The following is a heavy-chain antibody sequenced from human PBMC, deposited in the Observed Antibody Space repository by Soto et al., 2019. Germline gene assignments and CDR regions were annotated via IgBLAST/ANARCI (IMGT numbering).Heavy chain of an antibody. J-gene: IGHJ6*02. CDR2: IKQDGSEK. CDR3: AKFRDTNYYYYHGMDV. V-gene: IGHV3-7*05. CDR1: GFNFSRYW. D-gene: IGHD3-10*01. Sequence: GSLRLSCAASGFNFSRYWMSWVRQAPGKGLEWVANIKQDGSEKHYMDSVKGRFTISRDNAKNSLYLQMNSLRAEDTAVYYCAKFRDTNYYYYHGMDVWGQGTTVTVSS.